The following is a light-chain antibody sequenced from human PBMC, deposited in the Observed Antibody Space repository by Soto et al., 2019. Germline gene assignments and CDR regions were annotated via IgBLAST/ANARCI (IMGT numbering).Light chain of an antibody. V-gene: IGKV3-11*01. CDR3: QQRSNWSYT. J-gene: IGKJ2*01. CDR2: DAF. CDR1: QGVSSY. Sequence: EIVLLQSPATLSLSPGARATLSCRASQGVSSYLAWYQQKPGQAPRLVIYDAFITATGSQGRFGGSGSGTDFTLTNSGLGPEDCPVYYGQQRSNWSYTLGHGTKLEIK.